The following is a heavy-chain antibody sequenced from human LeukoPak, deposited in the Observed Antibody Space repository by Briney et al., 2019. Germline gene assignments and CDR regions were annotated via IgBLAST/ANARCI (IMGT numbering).Heavy chain of an antibody. D-gene: IGHD4-23*01. CDR2: ISSSDSTI. V-gene: IGHV3-48*04. Sequence: GGSLRLSCVASGFTFSSYSMIWVRQAPGKGLEWVSYISSSDSTIYYADSVKGRFTISRDNAKNSLYLQMNSLRAEDTAVYYCARDYGGSSPFDYWGQGTLVTVSS. CDR1: GFTFSSYS. J-gene: IGHJ4*02. CDR3: ARDYGGSSPFDY.